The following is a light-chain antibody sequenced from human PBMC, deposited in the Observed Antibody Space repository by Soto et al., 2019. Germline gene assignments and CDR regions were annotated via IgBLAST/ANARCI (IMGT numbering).Light chain of an antibody. CDR3: QEISTSPLT. CDR1: QSIGSY. J-gene: IGKJ4*01. V-gene: IGKV1-39*01. Sequence: IPMTQSLSSLSASVGDRVTITCRASQSIGSYLNWYQQKPGKAPNLLIHGGSILQSGVPPRFSGGGGGTDFTLTISSLQPEDFASYYCQEISTSPLTFGGGAKVDIK. CDR2: GGS.